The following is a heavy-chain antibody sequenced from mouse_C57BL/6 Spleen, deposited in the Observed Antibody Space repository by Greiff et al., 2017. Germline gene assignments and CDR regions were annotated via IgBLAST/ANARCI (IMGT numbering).Heavy chain of an antibody. CDR2: IWTGGGT. Sequence: VMLVESGPGLVAPSQSLSITCTVSGFSLTSYAISWVRQPPGKGLEWLGVIWTGGGTNYNSALNSRLSISKDNSKSKVFLKMNSLQTDDTARYYCARNGIYDGYSYVDYWGQGTTLTVSS. D-gene: IGHD2-3*01. V-gene: IGHV2-9-1*01. CDR1: GFSLTSYA. J-gene: IGHJ2*01. CDR3: ARNGIYDGYSYVDY.